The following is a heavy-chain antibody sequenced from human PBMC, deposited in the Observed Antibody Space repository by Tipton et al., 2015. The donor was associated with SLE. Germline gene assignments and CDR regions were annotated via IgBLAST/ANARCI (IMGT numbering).Heavy chain of an antibody. Sequence: LRLSCAVYGGSFSGYYWSWIRQPPGKGLEWIGEINHSGSTNYNPSLKSRVTISVDTSKNQFSLKLSSVTAADTAVYYCARGTYSSSWSYYYYYGMDVWGQGTTVTVSS. J-gene: IGHJ6*02. CDR1: GGSFSGYY. V-gene: IGHV4-34*01. D-gene: IGHD6-13*01. CDR2: INHSGST. CDR3: ARGTYSSSWSYYYYYGMDV.